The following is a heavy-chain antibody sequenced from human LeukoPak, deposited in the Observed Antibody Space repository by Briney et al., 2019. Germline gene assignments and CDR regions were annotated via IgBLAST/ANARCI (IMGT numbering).Heavy chain of an antibody. Sequence: GASVKVSCKASGYTFTGYYIYWARQAPGQGLEWMGRINCNSGGTDYGQKFQGRVTMTRDTSVTTAYMELSRLTSDDTAVYYCARDTSRAAGPRWGQGTLVTVSS. CDR1: GYTFTGYY. V-gene: IGHV1-2*06. J-gene: IGHJ4*02. CDR2: INCNSGGT. D-gene: IGHD6-13*01. CDR3: ARDTSRAAGPR.